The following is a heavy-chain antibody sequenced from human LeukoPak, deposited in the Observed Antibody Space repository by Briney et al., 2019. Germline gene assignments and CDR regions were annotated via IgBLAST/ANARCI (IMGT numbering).Heavy chain of an antibody. CDR2: ISSSGSTI. CDR3: ARDRSGWYYFDC. J-gene: IGHJ4*02. Sequence: PGGSLRLSCAASGFTFSSFAMNWVRQAPGKGLEWVSYISSSGSTIYYADFVKGRFTISRDNAKNSLFLQMNSLRAEDTAIYYCARDRSGWYYFDCWGQGSLVTVSS. D-gene: IGHD6-19*01. CDR1: GFTFSSFA. V-gene: IGHV3-48*03.